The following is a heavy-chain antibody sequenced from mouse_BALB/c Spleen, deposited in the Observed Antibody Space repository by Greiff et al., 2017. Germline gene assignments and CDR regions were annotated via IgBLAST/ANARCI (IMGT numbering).Heavy chain of an antibody. J-gene: IGHJ1*01. Sequence: EVKVVDSGGGLVKPGGSLKLSCAASGFTFSSYAMSWVRQTPEKRLEWVATISSGGSYTYYPDSVKGRFTISRDNAKNTLYLQMSSLRSEDTAMYYCARRTTVVAYWYFDVWGAGTTVTVSS. CDR2: ISSGGSYT. CDR1: GFTFSSYA. V-gene: IGHV5-9-3*01. CDR3: ARRTTVVAYWYFDV. D-gene: IGHD1-1*01.